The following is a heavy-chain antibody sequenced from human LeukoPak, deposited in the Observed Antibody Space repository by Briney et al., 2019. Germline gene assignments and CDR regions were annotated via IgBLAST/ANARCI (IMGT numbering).Heavy chain of an antibody. CDR2: INPNSGGT. CDR3: ARERRIVVVPAATPRFDY. Sequence: ASVKVSCKASGYTFTGYYMHWVRQAPGQGLEWMGWINPNSGGTNYAQKFQGRVTMTRDTSISTAYMELSRLRSDDTAVYYCARERRIVVVPAATPRFDYWGQGTLVTVSS. CDR1: GYTFTGYY. V-gene: IGHV1-2*02. J-gene: IGHJ4*02. D-gene: IGHD2-2*01.